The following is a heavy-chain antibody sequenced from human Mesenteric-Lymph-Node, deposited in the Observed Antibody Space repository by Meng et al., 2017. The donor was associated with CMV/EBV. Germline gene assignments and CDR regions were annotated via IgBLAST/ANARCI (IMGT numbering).Heavy chain of an antibody. Sequence: GESLKISCAASGFAFTNAWMNWVRQAPGKGLEWLSYISSSSSTIYYADSVKGRFAISRDNSKNTLYLQMNSLRAEDTAVYYCAKLYDSSGGWFDPWGQGTLVTVSS. CDR3: AKLYDSSGGWFDP. CDR1: GFAFTNAW. V-gene: IGHV3-48*01. D-gene: IGHD3-22*01. CDR2: ISSSSSTI. J-gene: IGHJ5*02.